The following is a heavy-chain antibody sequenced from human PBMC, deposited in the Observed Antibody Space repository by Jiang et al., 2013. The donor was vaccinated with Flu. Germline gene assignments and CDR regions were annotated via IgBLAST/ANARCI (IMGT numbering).Heavy chain of an antibody. Sequence: CKGSGYSFTSYWIGWVRQMPGKGLEWMGIIYPGDSDTRYSPSFQGQVTISADKSISTAYLQWSSLKASDTAMYYCARLDLGAAASWYYFDYWGQGTLVTVSS. D-gene: IGHD6-13*01. J-gene: IGHJ4*02. CDR1: GYSFTSYW. V-gene: IGHV5-51*01. CDR3: ARLDLGAAASWYYFDY. CDR2: IYPGDSDT.